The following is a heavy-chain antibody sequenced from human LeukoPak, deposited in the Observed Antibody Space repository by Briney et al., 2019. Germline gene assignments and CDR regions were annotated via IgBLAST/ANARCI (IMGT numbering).Heavy chain of an antibody. CDR3: ARGPFSSSWSEFDY. V-gene: IGHV3-21*06. CDR2: ISGDSRYI. CDR1: GFTFSDYS. Sequence: GGSLRLSCAASGFTFSDYSLNWVRQAPGKGLEWVSCISGDSRYIYYADSVKGRYTISRDNAQNSLYLHMNSLRAEDTAVYYCARGPFSSSWSEFDYWGQGTLVTVSS. D-gene: IGHD6-13*01. J-gene: IGHJ4*02.